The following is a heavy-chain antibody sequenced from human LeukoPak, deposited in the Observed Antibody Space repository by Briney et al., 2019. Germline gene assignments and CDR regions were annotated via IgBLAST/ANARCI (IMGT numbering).Heavy chain of an antibody. D-gene: IGHD3-22*01. V-gene: IGHV1-69*06. J-gene: IGHJ4*02. CDR1: GGTFSSYA. Sequence: SVKVSCKASGGTFSSYAVSWVRQTPGQGLEWLGGIIPVFGTTTYAQNFQDKVTMTADKSTNTAYLQISSLTSDDTAVYYCARCSPGDSSNFYAVLQYWGQGTQVTVST. CDR3: ARCSPGDSSNFYAVLQY. CDR2: IIPVFGTT.